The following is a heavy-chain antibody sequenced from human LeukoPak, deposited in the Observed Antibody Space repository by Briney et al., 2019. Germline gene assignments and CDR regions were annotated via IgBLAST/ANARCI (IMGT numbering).Heavy chain of an antibody. CDR3: ARDRGAHLYYYYYMDV. CDR2: IYTSGST. Sequence: SETLSLTCTVSGGSISSYYWSWIRQPAGKGLEWIGRIYTSGSTNCNPSLKSRVTMSVDTSKNQFSLKLSSVTAADTAVYYSARDRGAHLYYYYYMDVWGKGTTVTVSS. CDR1: GGSISSYY. J-gene: IGHJ6*03. V-gene: IGHV4-4*07. D-gene: IGHD3-10*01.